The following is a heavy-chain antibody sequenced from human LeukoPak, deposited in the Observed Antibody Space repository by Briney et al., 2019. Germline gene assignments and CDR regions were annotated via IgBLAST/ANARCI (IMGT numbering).Heavy chain of an antibody. D-gene: IGHD7-27*01. CDR1: GFTFTHYG. V-gene: IGHV3-23*01. Sequence: GGSLRLSCAASGFTFTHYGMNWVRQAPGKGLEWVSGIRANGETTYYADSVRGRFTISRDNSRSMVWLQMNSLTAEDTAMYYCGRDLNWGAFDIRGLGTLATVSS. CDR3: GRDLNWGAFDI. CDR2: IRANGETT. J-gene: IGHJ3*02.